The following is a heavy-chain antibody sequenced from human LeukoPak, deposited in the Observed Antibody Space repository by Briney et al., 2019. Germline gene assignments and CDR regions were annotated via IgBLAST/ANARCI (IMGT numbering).Heavy chain of an antibody. D-gene: IGHD6-19*01. V-gene: IGHV3-48*04. Sequence: PGGSLRLSCAASGFTFSSYSMSWIRQAPGKGLEWVSYISSSGSTIYYADSVKGRFTISRDNAKNSLYLQMNSLRAEDTAVYYCARDVRYSSGWYLYYYYYMDVWGKGTTVTVSS. J-gene: IGHJ6*03. CDR2: ISSSGSTI. CDR3: ARDVRYSSGWYLYYYYYMDV. CDR1: GFTFSSYS.